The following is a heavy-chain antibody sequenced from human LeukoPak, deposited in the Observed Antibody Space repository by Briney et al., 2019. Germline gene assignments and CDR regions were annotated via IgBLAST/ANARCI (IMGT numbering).Heavy chain of an antibody. J-gene: IGHJ4*02. CDR1: GGSISSYY. CDR3: ARTFRGGGTVPTLGY. V-gene: IGHV4-59*01. CDR2: IYYSGST. D-gene: IGHD4-17*01. Sequence: SETLSLTCTVSGGSISSYYWSWIRQPPGKGLEWIGYIYYSGSTNYNPSLKSRVTISVDTSKNQFSLKLSSVTAADTAVYYCARTFRGGGTVPTLGYWGQGTLVTVSS.